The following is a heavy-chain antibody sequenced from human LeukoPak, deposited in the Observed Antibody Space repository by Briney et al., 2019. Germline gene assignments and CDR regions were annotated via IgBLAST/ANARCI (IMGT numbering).Heavy chain of an antibody. CDR3: ARNPLLRYFDWSYDDDAFDI. D-gene: IGHD3-9*01. V-gene: IGHV3-11*01. CDR1: GFTFSDYY. Sequence: GGSLRLSCAASGFTFSDYYMSWIRQAPGKGLEWVSYISISSSTIYYADSVKGRFSISRDNAKNSLYLQMNSLRAEDTAVYYCARNPLLRYFDWSYDDDAFDIWGQGTMVTVSS. J-gene: IGHJ3*02. CDR2: ISISSSTI.